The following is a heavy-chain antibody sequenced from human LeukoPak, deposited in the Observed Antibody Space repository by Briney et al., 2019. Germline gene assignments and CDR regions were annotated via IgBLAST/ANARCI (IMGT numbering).Heavy chain of an antibody. CDR2: IRSKTDGETT. J-gene: IGHJ5*02. D-gene: IGHD3-16*01. CDR1: GFTFSNAW. V-gene: IGHV3-15*01. Sequence: GGSLRLSCAASGFTFSNAWMNWVRQAPGRGLEWVGRIRSKTDGETTDYAVPVKGRFTISRDDSKNTLYLQMNSLKTEDTAVYYCTTDDYGYVWGSRFSSPTWGQGTLVTVSS. CDR3: TTDDYGYVWGSRFSSPT.